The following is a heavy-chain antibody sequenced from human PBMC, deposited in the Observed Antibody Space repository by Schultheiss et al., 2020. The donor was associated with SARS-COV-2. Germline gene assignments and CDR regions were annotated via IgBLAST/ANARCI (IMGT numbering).Heavy chain of an antibody. J-gene: IGHJ2*01. CDR3: ARDPGISDSSGYYFFRPYWYFDL. CDR2: IGTAGDT. Sequence: GGSLRLSCAASGFTFSSYDMHWVRQATGKGLEWVSAIGTAGDTYYQGSVKGRFTISRENAKNSLYLQMNSLRAEDTAVYYCARDPGISDSSGYYFFRPYWYFDLWGRGTLVTVSS. V-gene: IGHV3-13*04. CDR1: GFTFSSYD. D-gene: IGHD3-22*01.